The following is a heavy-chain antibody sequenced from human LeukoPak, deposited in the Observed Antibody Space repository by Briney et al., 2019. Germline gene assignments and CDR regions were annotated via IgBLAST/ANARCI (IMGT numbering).Heavy chain of an antibody. CDR1: GFTFSSYA. CDR2: ISGSGDRT. J-gene: IGHJ4*02. CDR3: AKAAYGSESYYDPFDY. Sequence: GGSLRLSCAASGFTFSSYAMSWVRQAPGKGLEWVSVISGSGDRTYYADSVKGRFTISRDNSKNTLYLQMNSLRAEDTAVYYCAKAAYGSESYYDPFDYWGQGTLVTVSS. V-gene: IGHV3-23*01. D-gene: IGHD3-10*01.